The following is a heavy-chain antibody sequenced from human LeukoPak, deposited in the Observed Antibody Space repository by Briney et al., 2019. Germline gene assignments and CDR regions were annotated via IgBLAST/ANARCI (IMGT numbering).Heavy chain of an antibody. CDR3: ARVARVRGNWFDP. J-gene: IGHJ5*02. CDR1: GYTFTSYD. V-gene: IGHV1-8*01. Sequence: ASVKVSCKASGYTFTSYDINWVRQATGQGLEWMGWMNPNSGNTGYAQKFQGRVTMTRNTSISTAYMELSSLRSDDTAVYYCARVARVRGNWFDPWGQGTLVTVSS. CDR2: MNPNSGNT. D-gene: IGHD3-10*01.